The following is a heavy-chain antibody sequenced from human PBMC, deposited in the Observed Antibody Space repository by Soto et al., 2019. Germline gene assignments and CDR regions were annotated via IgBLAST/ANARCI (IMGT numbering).Heavy chain of an antibody. Sequence: PGGSLRLSCAASGFTFRSYGMHWVRQAPGKGLEWVAFISYDGRQTNYADFVMGRFTISRDNSKNTLFLHMNSLRGEDTALYYCAKTSYDFWSDYRSSTMDVWGQGTTVTVSS. V-gene: IGHV3-30*18. CDR2: ISYDGRQT. D-gene: IGHD3-3*01. CDR1: GFTFRSYG. J-gene: IGHJ6*02. CDR3: AKTSYDFWSDYRSSTMDV.